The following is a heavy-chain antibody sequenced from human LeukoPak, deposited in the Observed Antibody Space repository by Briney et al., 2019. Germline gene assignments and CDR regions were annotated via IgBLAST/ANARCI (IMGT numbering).Heavy chain of an antibody. Sequence: PSETLSLTCAVYGGSFSGYYWSWIRQPPGKGLEWIGEINHSGSTNYNPSLKSRVTISVDTSKNQFSLKLSSVTAADTAVYYCARGPQLRFLEWLLSKENDAFDIWGQGTMVTVSS. J-gene: IGHJ3*02. D-gene: IGHD3-3*01. CDR3: ARGPQLRFLEWLLSKENDAFDI. V-gene: IGHV4-34*01. CDR2: INHSGST. CDR1: GGSFSGYY.